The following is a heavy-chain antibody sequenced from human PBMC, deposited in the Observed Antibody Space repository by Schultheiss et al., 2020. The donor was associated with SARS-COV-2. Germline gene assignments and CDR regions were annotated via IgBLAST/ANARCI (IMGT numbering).Heavy chain of an antibody. CDR3: ARAFANRITIFGVVRFVGWFDP. Sequence: SETLSLTCTVSGGSISSSSYYWGWIRQPPGKGLEWIGYMYFIGSTYYNPSLKSRVTISVDTSKNQFSLNLSSVTAADTAVYYCARAFANRITIFGVVRFVGWFDPWGQGTLVTVSS. CDR2: MYFIGST. V-gene: IGHV4-30-4*08. D-gene: IGHD3-3*01. J-gene: IGHJ5*02. CDR1: GGSISSSSYY.